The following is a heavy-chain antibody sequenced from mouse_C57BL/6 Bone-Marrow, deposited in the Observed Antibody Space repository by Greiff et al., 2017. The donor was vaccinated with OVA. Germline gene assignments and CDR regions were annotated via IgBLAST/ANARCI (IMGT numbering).Heavy chain of an antibody. CDR2: IYPGDGDT. V-gene: IGHV1-82*01. CDR1: GYAFSSSW. D-gene: IGHD2-3*01. CDR3: ARHEDGYYASYFDY. J-gene: IGHJ2*01. Sequence: VQLQQSGPELVKPGASVKISCKASGYAFSSSWMNWVKQRPGKGLEWIGRIYPGDGDTNYNGKFKGKATLTADKSSSTAYMQLSSLTSEASSVYFCARHEDGYYASYFDYWGQGTTLTGSS.